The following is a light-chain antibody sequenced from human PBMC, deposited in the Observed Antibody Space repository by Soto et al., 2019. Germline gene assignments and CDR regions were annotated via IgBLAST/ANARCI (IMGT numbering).Light chain of an antibody. CDR2: KAS. J-gene: IGKJ1*01. Sequence: DIRRTQSPSILSASVGDRVTITCRASQSISSWLAWYQQKPGKAPNLLIHKASHLESGVPSGFSGSGSGTEFTLTISSLQPGDFATYYCQHYNTYPWTFGQGSMV. CDR3: QHYNTYPWT. CDR1: QSISSW. V-gene: IGKV1-5*03.